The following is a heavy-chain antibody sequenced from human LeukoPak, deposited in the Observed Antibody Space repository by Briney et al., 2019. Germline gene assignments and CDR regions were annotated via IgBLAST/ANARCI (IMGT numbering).Heavy chain of an antibody. CDR1: GFTFSSYA. D-gene: IGHD3-3*01. CDR2: ISGSGGST. Sequence: GGSLRLSCAASGFTFSSYAMSWVRQAPGKGLEWVSAISGSGGSTYYADSVKGRFTISRDNSKNTLYLQMNSLRAEDTAVYYCARGDLRFLEWYFDYWGQGTLVTVSS. V-gene: IGHV3-23*01. J-gene: IGHJ4*02. CDR3: ARGDLRFLEWYFDY.